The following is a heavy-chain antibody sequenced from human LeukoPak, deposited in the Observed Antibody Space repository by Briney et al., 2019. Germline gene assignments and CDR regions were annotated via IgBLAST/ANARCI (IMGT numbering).Heavy chain of an antibody. V-gene: IGHV3-23*01. CDR1: GFTFSSYA. Sequence: GGSLRLSCAASGFTFSSYAMSWVRQAPGKGLEWVSAISGSGGSTYYADSVKGRLTISRDNSKNTLYLQMNSLRAEDTAVYYCAKFNHDFWSGTHRFDPWGQGTLVTVSS. CDR3: AKFNHDFWSGTHRFDP. D-gene: IGHD3-3*01. J-gene: IGHJ5*02. CDR2: ISGSGGST.